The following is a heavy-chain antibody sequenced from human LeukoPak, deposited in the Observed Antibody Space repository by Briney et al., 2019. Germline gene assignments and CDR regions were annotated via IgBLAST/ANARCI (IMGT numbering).Heavy chain of an antibody. D-gene: IGHD7-27*01. CDR3: VRAGAWTPYYYYGMDV. Sequence: SETLSLTCTVSGASISSYYWSWIRQPAGKGLEWIGRVYTRGNTNYTNYNPSLKSRVTMSVGTSKNQFSLKLTSVPAADTAVYYCVRAGAWTPYYYYGMDVWGQGTTVTVSS. CDR1: GASISSYY. J-gene: IGHJ6*02. CDR2: VYTRGNTNYT. V-gene: IGHV4-4*07.